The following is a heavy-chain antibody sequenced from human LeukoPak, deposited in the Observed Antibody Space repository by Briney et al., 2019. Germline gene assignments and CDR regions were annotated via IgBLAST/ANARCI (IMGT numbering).Heavy chain of an antibody. Sequence: ASVKVSCKASGYTFTSYGVSCVRQAPGQGLEWMGWISAYNGNTNYAQTLQGRVTMTTETSTSPDYMELRSLRSDDTAVYYCASSPRGVISNYGMDVWGQGTTVTVSS. D-gene: IGHD3-10*01. CDR1: GYTFTSYG. J-gene: IGHJ6*02. V-gene: IGHV1-18*01. CDR2: ISAYNGNT. CDR3: ASSPRGVISNYGMDV.